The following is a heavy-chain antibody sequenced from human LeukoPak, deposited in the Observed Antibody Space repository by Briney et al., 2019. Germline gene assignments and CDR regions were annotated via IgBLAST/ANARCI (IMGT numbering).Heavy chain of an antibody. V-gene: IGHV3-33*06. CDR2: IWYDGSNK. Sequence: GRSLRLSCAASGFTFSSYGMHWVRQAPGKGLEWVAVIWYDGSNKYYADSVKGRFTISRDNSKNTLYLQMNSLRAEDTAVYYCAKDRGYSYGYDYWGQGTLVTVSS. D-gene: IGHD5-18*01. J-gene: IGHJ4*02. CDR1: GFTFSSYG. CDR3: AKDRGYSYGYDY.